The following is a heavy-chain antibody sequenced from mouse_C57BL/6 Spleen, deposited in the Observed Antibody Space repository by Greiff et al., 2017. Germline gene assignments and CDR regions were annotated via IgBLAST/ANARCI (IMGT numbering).Heavy chain of an antibody. CDR1: GYTFTSYG. J-gene: IGHJ2*01. Sequence: QVQLQQSGAELARPGASVKLSCKASGYTFTSYGISWVKQRTGQGLEWIGEIYPRSGNTYYNEKFKGKATLTADKSSSTAYMELRSLTSEDSAVYFCARSHYYGSSYLYYLDYWGQGTTLTVSS. CDR3: ARSHYYGSSYLYYLDY. CDR2: IYPRSGNT. V-gene: IGHV1-81*01. D-gene: IGHD1-1*01.